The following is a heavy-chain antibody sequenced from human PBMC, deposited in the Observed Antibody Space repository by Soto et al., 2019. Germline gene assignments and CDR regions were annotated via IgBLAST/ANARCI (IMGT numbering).Heavy chain of an antibody. J-gene: IGHJ4*02. CDR1: GFTFSTYS. CDR2: ISPSSTYI. Sequence: EVQLVESGGGLVKPGGSLRLSCAASGFTFSTYSMSWVRQAPGKGLEWVSSISPSSTYIHYADSVKGRFTISRDNAGKSVYLQMNSLRAEDTAIYYGAGVGGGVVVVPGANRGDFWGQGTLVTVSS. V-gene: IGHV3-21*01. CDR3: AGVGGGVVVVPGANRGDF. D-gene: IGHD2-2*01.